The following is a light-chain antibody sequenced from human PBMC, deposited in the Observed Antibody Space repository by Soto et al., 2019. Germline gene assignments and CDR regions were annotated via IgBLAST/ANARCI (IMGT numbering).Light chain of an antibody. Sequence: QSALTQPASVSGSPGQSITISCTGTSSDVGGYNYVSWYQQHPGKAPKLMIYEVSNRPSGVSNRFSGSKSGNTASLTISGLQAEDEADYYCSSYRSSSLVVFGGGTKVTVL. CDR3: SSYRSSSLVV. V-gene: IGLV2-14*01. CDR2: EVS. J-gene: IGLJ2*01. CDR1: SSDVGGYNY.